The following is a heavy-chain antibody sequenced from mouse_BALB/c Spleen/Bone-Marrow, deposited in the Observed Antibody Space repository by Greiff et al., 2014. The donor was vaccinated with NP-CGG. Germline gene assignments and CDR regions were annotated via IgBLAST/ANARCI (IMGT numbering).Heavy chain of an antibody. V-gene: IGHV1S132*01. CDR1: GYTFTNYW. CDR3: SRNYDYDEGAWFTY. J-gene: IGHJ3*01. CDR2: IFPGTDTS. D-gene: IGHD2-4*01. Sequence: QVQLKESGAEVVKPGASVKLSCKTSGYTFTNYWIQWVKQRPGQGLGWIGEIFPGTDTSYYNEKFKDKATLTVDTSSSTAYIQLSNLTSEDSAVYFCSRNYDYDEGAWFTYWGQGTLVTVPA.